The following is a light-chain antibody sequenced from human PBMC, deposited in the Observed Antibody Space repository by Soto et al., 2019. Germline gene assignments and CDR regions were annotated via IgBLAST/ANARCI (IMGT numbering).Light chain of an antibody. CDR1: SGHSSYI. V-gene: IGLV4-60*02. J-gene: IGLJ3*02. CDR2: LEGSGSY. CDR3: ETWDSNTRV. Sequence: QLVLTQSSSASASLGSSVKLTCTLSSGHSSYIIAWHQQQPGKAPRYLMKLEGSGSYNKASGVPDRFSGSSSGADRYLTISNLQFEDEADYYCETWDSNTRVFGGGTKVTVL.